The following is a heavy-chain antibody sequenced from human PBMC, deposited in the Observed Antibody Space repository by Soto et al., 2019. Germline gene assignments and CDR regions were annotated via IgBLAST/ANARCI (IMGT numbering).Heavy chain of an antibody. D-gene: IGHD1-1*01. J-gene: IGHJ5*02. V-gene: IGHV4-4*07. CDR1: GASISGFY. CDR2: IYATGTT. CDR3: VRDGTKTLRDWFDP. Sequence: SETLSLACTVSGASISGFYGSGIRKSAGKGLEWIGRIYATGTTDYNPSLKSRVMMSVDTSKKQFSLKLRSVTAADTAVYYCVRDGTKTLRDWFDPWGQGISVTVSS.